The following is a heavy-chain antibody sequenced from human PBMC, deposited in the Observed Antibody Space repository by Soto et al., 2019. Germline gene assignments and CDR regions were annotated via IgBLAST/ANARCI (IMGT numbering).Heavy chain of an antibody. CDR2: IIPIFGTA. J-gene: IGHJ2*01. CDR3: ATTTVVTPYWYFDL. CDR1: GGTFSSYA. V-gene: IGHV1-69*12. D-gene: IGHD4-17*01. Sequence: QVQLVQSGAEVKKPGSSVKVSCKASGGTFSSYAISWVRQAPGQGLEWMGGIIPIFGTANYAQKFQGRVTXXAXEXXSTAYMELSSLRSEDTAVYYCATTTVVTPYWYFDLWGRGTLVTVSS.